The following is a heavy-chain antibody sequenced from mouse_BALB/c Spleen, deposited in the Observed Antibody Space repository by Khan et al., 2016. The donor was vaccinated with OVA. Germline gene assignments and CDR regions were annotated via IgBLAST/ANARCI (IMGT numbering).Heavy chain of an antibody. CDR1: GYTFTDYS. CDR2: INTETGEP. J-gene: IGHJ4*01. V-gene: IGHV9-2-1*01. CDR3: TKNDYDRGGLYAMDY. Sequence: QIQLVQSGPELKKPGETVKISCKASGYTFTDYSMQWVKQAPGKGLKWVGWINTETGEPTYADDFKGRFAFSLETSASTAYLQINNLKNEDTATYFWTKNDYDRGGLYAMDYWGQGTSVTV. D-gene: IGHD2-4*01.